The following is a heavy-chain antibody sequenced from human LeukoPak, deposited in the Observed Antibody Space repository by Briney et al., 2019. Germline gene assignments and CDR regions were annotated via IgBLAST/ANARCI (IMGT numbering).Heavy chain of an antibody. Sequence: PGGSLRLSCATSGFIFNYYPLRCVRQAPGKGLEWVSGISGSDGSTYYADSVKGRFSISRDNSKKTLFLQMNSLRAEDTAVYYCAKSGYSSGWVRAFDIWGQGTLVTVSS. J-gene: IGHJ3*02. CDR1: GFIFNYYP. V-gene: IGHV3-23*01. CDR3: AKSGYSSGWVRAFDI. CDR2: ISGSDGST. D-gene: IGHD6-19*01.